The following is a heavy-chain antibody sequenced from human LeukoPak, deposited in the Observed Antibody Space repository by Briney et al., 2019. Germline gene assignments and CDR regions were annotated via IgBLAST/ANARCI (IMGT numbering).Heavy chain of an antibody. J-gene: IGHJ5*02. V-gene: IGHV4-30-2*01. CDR1: GDSIRSGGYS. CDR2: IYHSGST. D-gene: IGHD3-10*01. CDR3: ARVTMVRGVHP. Sequence: PSETLSLTCCVYGDSIRSGGYSWSWFRQPPGNGMEWIGYIYHSGSTYHNPSLKSRVTIAVDRSKTQFSLKLSSVTAADTAVYSCARVTMVRGVHPWGQGTLVTVSS.